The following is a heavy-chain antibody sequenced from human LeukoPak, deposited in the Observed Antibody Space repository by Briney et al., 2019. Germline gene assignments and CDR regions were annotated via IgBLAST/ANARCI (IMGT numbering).Heavy chain of an antibody. CDR1: GFTFSSYA. CDR2: ISGSGGST. D-gene: IGHD2-2*01. Sequence: GGSLRLSCAASGFTFSSYAMSWLRQAPGKGLEWVSAISGSGGSTYYADSVKGRFTISRDNSKNTLYLQMNSLRAEDTAVYYCARDRPDFVVVPAAIRGGRDWFDPLGQGTLVTVSS. V-gene: IGHV3-23*01. CDR3: ARDRPDFVVVPAAIRGGRDWFDP. J-gene: IGHJ5*02.